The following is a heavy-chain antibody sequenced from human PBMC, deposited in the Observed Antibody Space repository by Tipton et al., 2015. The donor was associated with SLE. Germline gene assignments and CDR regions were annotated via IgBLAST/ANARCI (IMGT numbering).Heavy chain of an antibody. V-gene: IGHV4-34*01. Sequence: TLSLTCSVHGASFIGFYCTWIRQKPGKELEWIGEINHFGSANHNPSLKSRVSMSVDTSKNQFSLKLSSVTAADTAVYYCARGRRYYYDSSGYSGRFDYWGQGTLVTVSS. D-gene: IGHD3-22*01. CDR3: ARGRRYYYDSSGYSGRFDY. J-gene: IGHJ4*02. CDR2: INHFGSA. CDR1: GASFIGFY.